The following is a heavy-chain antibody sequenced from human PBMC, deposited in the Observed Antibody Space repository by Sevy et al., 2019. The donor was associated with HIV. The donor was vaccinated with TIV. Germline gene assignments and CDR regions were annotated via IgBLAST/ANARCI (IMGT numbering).Heavy chain of an antibody. CDR2: IKQAGSEK. CDR1: GFTFRGYW. D-gene: IGHD2-21*01. V-gene: IGHV3-7*01. Sequence: GGSLRLSCTVSGFTFRGYWMSWVRQAPGKGLEWVANIKQAGSEKYYVDSVKGRFTISRENAKDSLYLQMNSLRVEDTAVYYCAGDPVSGLTAYWFEPWGQGTLVTVSS. J-gene: IGHJ5*02. CDR3: AGDPVSGLTAYWFEP.